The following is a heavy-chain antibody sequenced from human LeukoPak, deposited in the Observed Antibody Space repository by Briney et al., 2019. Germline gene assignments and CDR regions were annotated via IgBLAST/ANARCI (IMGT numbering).Heavy chain of an antibody. CDR1: GYTFTSYG. Sequence: ASVKVSCKASGYTFTSYGISWVRQAPGQGLEWMGWISAYNGNTNYAQKLQGRVTMTRDTSTSTVYMELSSLRSEDTAVYYCVRSYDSSGYYYYWGQGTLVTVSS. CDR3: VRSYDSSGYYYY. D-gene: IGHD3-22*01. CDR2: ISAYNGNT. V-gene: IGHV1-18*01. J-gene: IGHJ4*02.